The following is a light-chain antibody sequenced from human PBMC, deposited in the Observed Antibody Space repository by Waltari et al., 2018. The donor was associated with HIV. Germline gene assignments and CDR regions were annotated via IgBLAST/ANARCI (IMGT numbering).Light chain of an antibody. CDR1: SPNIGAGYD. CDR2: GNT. Sequence: QPVLTQPPSVSGAPGQRVTISCTGSSPNIGAGYDLHWYQQLPGTAPKLLIYGNTNRPSGVSDRFSGSKSGTSASLAITGLQAEDEADYYCQSYDSRQSGFWVFGGGTTLTVL. J-gene: IGLJ3*02. V-gene: IGLV1-40*01. CDR3: QSYDSRQSGFWV.